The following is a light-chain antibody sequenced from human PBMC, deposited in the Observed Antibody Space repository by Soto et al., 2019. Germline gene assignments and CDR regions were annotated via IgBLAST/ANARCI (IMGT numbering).Light chain of an antibody. J-gene: IGKJ1*01. CDR1: QSVSSNY. CDR3: QQYGSSPT. CDR2: DVS. V-gene: IGKV3-20*01. Sequence: EIVLTQSPGTLSLSPGERATLSCRSSQSVSSNYLAWYQQKPDQAPRLVIYDVSGRATGIPDRFSGSGSGTGVTLTISRLEPEDFAVYYCQQYGSSPTFGQGTKVEIK.